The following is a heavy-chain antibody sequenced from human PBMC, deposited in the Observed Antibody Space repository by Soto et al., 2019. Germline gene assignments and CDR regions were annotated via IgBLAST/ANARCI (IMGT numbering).Heavy chain of an antibody. Sequence: SETLSLTCTVSGGSISSGDYYWSWIRQPPGKGLEWIGYIYYSGSTYYNPSLKSRVTTSVDTSKNQFSLKLSSVTAADTAVYYCARVYCGGDCYLPYYFDYWGQGTLVTVSS. CDR3: ARVYCGGDCYLPYYFDY. CDR1: GGSISSGDYY. CDR2: IYYSGST. D-gene: IGHD2-21*02. V-gene: IGHV4-30-4*01. J-gene: IGHJ4*02.